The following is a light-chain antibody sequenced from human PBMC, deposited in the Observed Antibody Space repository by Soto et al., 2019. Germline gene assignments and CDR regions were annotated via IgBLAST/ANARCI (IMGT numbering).Light chain of an antibody. V-gene: IGKV3-11*01. CDR2: DTS. Sequence: EIVLTQSPATLSLSPGERATLSCRASQSVSSSLAWYQQKPGQAPGLIIYDTSKRATGIPARFSGSGSGTDFTLTISSLEPEDFAVYYCQQYVTCPYIFGQGTKLEIK. CDR1: QSVSSS. J-gene: IGKJ2*01. CDR3: QQYVTCPYI.